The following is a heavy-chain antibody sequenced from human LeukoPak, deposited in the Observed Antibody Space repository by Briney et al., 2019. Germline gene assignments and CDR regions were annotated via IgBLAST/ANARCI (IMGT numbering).Heavy chain of an antibody. CDR2: TSSSGDTT. Sequence: GSLRLSCAASGFTFSTYEIHWVRQAPGKGLEWVSKTSSSGDTTQGDSVKGRFTISRDNAKNSLDLQMNSLRAEDTAVYYCARRLPYFGMDVWGQGTTVTVSS. CDR1: GFTFSTYE. V-gene: IGHV3-48*03. D-gene: IGHD2-15*01. CDR3: ARRLPYFGMDV. J-gene: IGHJ6*02.